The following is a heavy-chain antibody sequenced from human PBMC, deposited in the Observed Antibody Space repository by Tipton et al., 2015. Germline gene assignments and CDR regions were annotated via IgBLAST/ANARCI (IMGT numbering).Heavy chain of an antibody. V-gene: IGHV4-39*07. Sequence: LRLSCTVSGGSFNHSPYYWGWIRQPPGKGLEWIGSIYYSGNTYYNPSLKSRVTISVDTSKNQFSLKLSSVTAADTAVYYCVRDAVVTHYYYYGMDVWGQGTTVTVSS. CDR1: GGSFNHSPYY. CDR3: VRDAVVTHYYYYGMDV. D-gene: IGHD4-23*01. CDR2: IYYSGNT. J-gene: IGHJ6*02.